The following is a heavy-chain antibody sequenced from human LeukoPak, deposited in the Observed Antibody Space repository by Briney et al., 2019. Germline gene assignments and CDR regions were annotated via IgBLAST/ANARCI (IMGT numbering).Heavy chain of an antibody. J-gene: IGHJ6*02. CDR3: ARDLGWRQLPPGYYYYGMDV. V-gene: IGHV1-69*04. D-gene: IGHD2-15*01. CDR1: GGTFSSYA. CDR2: IIPILGIA. Sequence: SVKVSCKASGGTFSSYAISWVRQAPGQGFEWMGRIIPILGIANYAQKFQGRVTITADKSTSTAYMELSSLRSEDTAVYYCARDLGWRQLPPGYYYYGMDVWGQGTTVTVSS.